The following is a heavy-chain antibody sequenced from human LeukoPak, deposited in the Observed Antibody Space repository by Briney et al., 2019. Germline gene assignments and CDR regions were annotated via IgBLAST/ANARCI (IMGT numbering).Heavy chain of an antibody. CDR1: GGSISSYY. CDR3: AREPESGYFDI. Sequence: SETLSLTCTVSGGSISSYYWSWIRQPPGKGLEWIGYIYYSGSTNYNPSLKSRVTISVDTSKNQFSLKLSSVTAADTAVYYCAREPESGYFDIWGQGTMVTVSS. V-gene: IGHV4-59*12. CDR2: IYYSGST. J-gene: IGHJ3*02. D-gene: IGHD1-14*01.